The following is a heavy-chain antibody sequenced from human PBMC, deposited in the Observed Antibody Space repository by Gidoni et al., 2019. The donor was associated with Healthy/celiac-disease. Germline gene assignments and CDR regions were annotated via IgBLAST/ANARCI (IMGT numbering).Heavy chain of an antibody. J-gene: IGHJ6*02. Sequence: QVQLVQSGTEVKKPGASVKVSCKATGYTFTNYAMHWVRQAPGQRLEWMGWINTGNGNTKYSQKLQGRVTITRDTSASTAYMELSSLSYEDTAVYYCARILLWFGETKYFGMDVWGQGATVTVSS. CDR2: INTGNGNT. CDR3: ARILLWFGETKYFGMDV. D-gene: IGHD3-10*01. V-gene: IGHV1-3*04. CDR1: GYTFTNYA.